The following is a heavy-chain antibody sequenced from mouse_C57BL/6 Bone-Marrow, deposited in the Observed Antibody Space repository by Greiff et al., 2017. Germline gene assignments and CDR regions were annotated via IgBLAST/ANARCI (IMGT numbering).Heavy chain of an antibody. D-gene: IGHD2-1*01. J-gene: IGHJ3*01. CDR2: IRSKSNNYAT. Sequence: EVKVVESGGGLVQPKGSLKLSCAASGFSFNTYAMNWVRQAPGKGLEWVARIRSKSNNYATYYADSVKDRFTISRDDSESMLYLQMNNLKTEDTAMYYCVRHLYYGNWGFAYGGQGTLVTVSA. V-gene: IGHV10-1*01. CDR1: GFSFNTYA. CDR3: VRHLYYGNWGFAY.